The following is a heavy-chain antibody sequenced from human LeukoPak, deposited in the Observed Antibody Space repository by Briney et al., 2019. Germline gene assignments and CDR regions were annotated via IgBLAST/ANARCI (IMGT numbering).Heavy chain of an antibody. V-gene: IGHV3-53*01. CDR3: ARVGGFGERWFDP. Sequence: PGGSLRLSCAASVFTVSSHYMSWVGQAPGTRLEWVSVLYSGGTPYYADYVKGRFIIPGDSSKNRLYLQMSRLRADDTAIYYCARVGGFGERWFDPWGQGTLVTVSS. D-gene: IGHD3-10*01. CDR1: VFTVSSHY. CDR2: LYSGGTP. J-gene: IGHJ5*02.